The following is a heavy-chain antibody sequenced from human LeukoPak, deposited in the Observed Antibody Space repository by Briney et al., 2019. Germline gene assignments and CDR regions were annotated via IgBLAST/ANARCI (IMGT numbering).Heavy chain of an antibody. CDR3: AKDPDTAMATTVPKGEWFDP. J-gene: IGHJ5*02. CDR1: GFTFSNAW. D-gene: IGHD5-18*01. CDR2: ISGSGGST. V-gene: IGHV3-23*01. Sequence: GGSLRLSCAASGFTFSNAWMTWVRQAPGKGLEWVSAISGSGGSTYYADSVKGRFTISRDNSKNTLYLQMNSLRAEDTAVYYCAKDPDTAMATTVPKGEWFDPWGQGTLVTVSS.